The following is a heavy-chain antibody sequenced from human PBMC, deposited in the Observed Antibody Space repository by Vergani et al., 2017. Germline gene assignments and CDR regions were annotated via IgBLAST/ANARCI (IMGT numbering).Heavy chain of an antibody. CDR1: GFTFSRHW. CDR3: TKGSRGYTGYFFVY. Sequence: EVQLVESGGGLVQPGGSLRLSCAASGFTFSRHWMHWVRQAPGKGLVWVSRVSGSSATPYYADSVKGRFIISRDNSKNTLHLQMNSLRADDTAVYYCTKGSRGYTGYFFVYWGQGTLATVSS. V-gene: IGHV3-23*04. D-gene: IGHD5-12*01. J-gene: IGHJ4*02. CDR2: VSGSSATP.